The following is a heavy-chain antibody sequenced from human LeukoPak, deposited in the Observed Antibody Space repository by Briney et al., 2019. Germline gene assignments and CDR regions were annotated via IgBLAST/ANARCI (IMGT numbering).Heavy chain of an antibody. CDR2: IKQDGSEK. CDR3: AGKGDYFDY. J-gene: IGHJ4*02. V-gene: IGHV3-7*01. Sequence: GGSLRLSCAASGFTFSRYWMNWVRQAPGKGLEWVANIKQDGSEKYYVDSVKGRFTISRDNAKNSLYLQMNSLRAEDTAVYYCAGKGDYFDYWGQGTLVTVSS. CDR1: GFTFSRYW.